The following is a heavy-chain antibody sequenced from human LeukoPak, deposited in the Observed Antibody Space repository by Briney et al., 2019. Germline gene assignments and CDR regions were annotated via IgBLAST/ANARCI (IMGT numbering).Heavy chain of an antibody. CDR1: GGSFSGYY. CDR2: SNHSGST. J-gene: IGHJ4*02. Sequence: SETLSLTCAVYGGSFSGYYWSWLRQPPGKGLEWIGESNHSGSTNYNPSLKRRITISVDTSKNQFSLKLISVTAADTAVYYCARKASIRGGFHWGQGTLVTVSS. CDR3: ARKASIRGGFH. V-gene: IGHV4-34*01. D-gene: IGHD2-2*01.